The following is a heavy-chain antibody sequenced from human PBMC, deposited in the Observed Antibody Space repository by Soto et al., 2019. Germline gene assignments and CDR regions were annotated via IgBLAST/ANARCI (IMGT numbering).Heavy chain of an antibody. CDR3: ATQFHHCGGDCYRGPYFGMDV. CDR1: GYTFTGYY. D-gene: IGHD2-21*02. V-gene: IGHV1-2*02. J-gene: IGHJ6*02. Sequence: QVQLVQSGSEVKEPGASVKVSCKASGYTFTGYYVLWVRQAPGQGPECMGWINPYTGGTNYAQKFQGRVTMTRDTSIRTAYMELSKLISDDTAVYYCATQFHHCGGDCYRGPYFGMDVWGQGTTVTVSS. CDR2: INPYTGGT.